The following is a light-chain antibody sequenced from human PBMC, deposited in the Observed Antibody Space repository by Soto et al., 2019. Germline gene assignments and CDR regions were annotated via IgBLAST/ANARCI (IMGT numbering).Light chain of an antibody. CDR2: DAS. CDR3: HQRSNWPLT. V-gene: IGKV3-11*01. Sequence: EIVLTQSPATLSLSPGERATLSCRASQSVNNYLAWYQQKPGQAPRLLIYDASSRATDIPARFSGSGSGTDFTLTISSLEPYFFATYYCHQRSNWPLTFGGGTKVDIK. J-gene: IGKJ4*01. CDR1: QSVNNY.